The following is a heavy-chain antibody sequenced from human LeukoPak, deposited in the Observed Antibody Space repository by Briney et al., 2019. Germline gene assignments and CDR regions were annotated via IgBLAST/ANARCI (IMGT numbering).Heavy chain of an antibody. V-gene: IGHV3-48*03. CDR1: GFTFSSFE. CDR2: MSNSGRTI. D-gene: IGHD6-19*01. Sequence: PGGTLRLSCAASGFTFSSFEMNWVRQAPGKGLEWVSYMSNSGRTIYYTDSVKGRFTISRDKAKNSRYLQRNSLRAEDTAVYSCARDVGSGWFDYWGQGTLVTVSS. J-gene: IGHJ4*02. CDR3: ARDVGSGWFDY.